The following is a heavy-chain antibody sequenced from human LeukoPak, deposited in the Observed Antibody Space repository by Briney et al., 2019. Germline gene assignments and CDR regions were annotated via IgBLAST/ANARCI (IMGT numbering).Heavy chain of an antibody. Sequence: GGSLRLSCAASGFTVSSNYMSWVRQAPGKGLEWVSVIYSGGSTYYADSVKGRFTISRDNSKNTLYLQMNSLRAEDTAVYYCARAAHVDTAMVDWDQGTLVTVSS. D-gene: IGHD5-18*01. V-gene: IGHV3-66*01. CDR3: ARAAHVDTAMVD. CDR2: IYSGGST. J-gene: IGHJ4*02. CDR1: GFTVSSNY.